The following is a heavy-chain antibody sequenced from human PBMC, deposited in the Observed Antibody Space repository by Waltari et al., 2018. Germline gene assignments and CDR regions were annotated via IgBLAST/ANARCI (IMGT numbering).Heavy chain of an antibody. CDR3: TRNSKTGVLRFLEWLSYGMDV. Sequence: EVQLVESGGGLVQPGRSLSLSCTASGFTFGDYAMSWVRQAPGKGLEWVGFIRSKAYGGTTEYAASVKGRFTISRDDSKSIAYLQMNSLKTEDTAVYYCTRNSKTGVLRFLEWLSYGMDVWGQGTTVTVSS. V-gene: IGHV3-49*04. J-gene: IGHJ6*02. CDR2: IRSKAYGGTT. CDR1: GFTFGDYA. D-gene: IGHD3-3*01.